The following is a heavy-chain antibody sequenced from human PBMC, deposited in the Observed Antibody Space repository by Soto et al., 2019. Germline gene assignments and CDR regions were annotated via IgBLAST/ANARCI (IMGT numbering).Heavy chain of an antibody. Sequence: QLQLQESGPGLVKPSETLSLTCTVSGGSISINNYYWGWIRQPPGKGPEWIGSIYYTGSTYYISSLKGRLTMALDTSTNQYSMRLSSVTAADTAVYYCAGHGVNGNHDCWGQGTLITVSS. J-gene: IGHJ4*02. V-gene: IGHV4-39*01. CDR1: GGSISINNYY. CDR2: IYYTGST. D-gene: IGHD2-8*01. CDR3: AGHGVNGNHDC.